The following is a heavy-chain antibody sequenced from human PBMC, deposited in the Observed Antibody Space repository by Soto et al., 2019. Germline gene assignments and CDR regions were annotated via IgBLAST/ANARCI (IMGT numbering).Heavy chain of an antibody. J-gene: IGHJ4*02. D-gene: IGHD3-9*01. CDR2: IYNDGTYS. Sequence: LRLSCAASGFIFKMYWMHWVRQSPGKGLVWISRIYNDGTYSDYADSVRGRFTISRDNVNDTLYLQMNNLRAEDSGLYYCTRGPRPISTGTVAYWGQGTQVTVSS. CDR1: GFIFKMYW. V-gene: IGHV3-74*01. CDR3: TRGPRPISTGTVAY.